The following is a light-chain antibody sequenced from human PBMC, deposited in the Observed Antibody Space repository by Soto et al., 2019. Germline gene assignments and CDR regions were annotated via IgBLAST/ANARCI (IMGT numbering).Light chain of an antibody. CDR1: AGDVGGYDY. J-gene: IGLJ2*01. V-gene: IGLV2-11*01. CDR3: YSYAGSRTFVV. CDR2: DVT. Sequence: QSALTQPRSVSGSPGQSVTISCTGTAGDVGGYDYVSWYQQQPGKAPKLMIYDVTKRPSGVSNRFSGSKSGNTASLTISGLQSDDEADYYCYSYAGSRTFVVIGAGTKLTVL.